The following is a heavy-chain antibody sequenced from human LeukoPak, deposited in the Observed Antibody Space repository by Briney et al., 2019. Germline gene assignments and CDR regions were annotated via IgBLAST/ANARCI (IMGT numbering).Heavy chain of an antibody. D-gene: IGHD2-2*01. J-gene: IGHJ6*02. Sequence: SETLSLTCAVYGGSFSGYYWSWIRQPPGKGLEWIGEINHSGSTNYNPSLKSRVTISVDTSKNQFSLKLSSVTAADTAVYYCATGKRPPAVVPAIRRDYYYYYGMDVWGQGTTVTVSS. CDR2: INHSGST. CDR3: ATGKRPPAVVPAIRRDYYYYYGMDV. CDR1: GGSFSGYY. V-gene: IGHV4-34*01.